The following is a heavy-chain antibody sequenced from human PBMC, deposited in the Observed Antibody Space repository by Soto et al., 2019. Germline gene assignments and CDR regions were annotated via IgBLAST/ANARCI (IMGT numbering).Heavy chain of an antibody. J-gene: IGHJ6*02. CDR2: ISGSGGST. CDR3: ATGRGLYYYYGMDV. Sequence: GGSLRLSWAASGFTLSSYAMSLVRQAPGKGLEWVSAISGSGGSTYYADSVKGRFTISRDNSKNTLYLQMNSLRAEDTAVYYCATGRGLYYYYGMDVWGQGTTVTVSS. CDR1: GFTLSSYA. V-gene: IGHV3-23*01. D-gene: IGHD3-10*01.